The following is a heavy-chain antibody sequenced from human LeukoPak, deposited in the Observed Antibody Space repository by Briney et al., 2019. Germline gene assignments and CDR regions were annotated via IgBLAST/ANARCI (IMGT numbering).Heavy chain of an antibody. V-gene: IGHV1-69*04. Sequence: ASVKVSCRASGGTFSSYAISWVRQAPGQGLEWMGRIIPILGVANYAQKFQGRVTITADKSTSTAYMELYSLRSEDTAVYYCARDRMGGDLIDYWGQETLVTVSS. J-gene: IGHJ4*02. CDR1: GGTFSSYA. CDR3: ARDRMGGDLIDY. D-gene: IGHD2-21*02. CDR2: IIPILGVA.